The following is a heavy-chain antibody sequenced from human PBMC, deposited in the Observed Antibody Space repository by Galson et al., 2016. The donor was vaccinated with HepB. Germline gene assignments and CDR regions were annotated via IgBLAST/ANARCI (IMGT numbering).Heavy chain of an antibody. CDR3: AKGDDFWSGYYGGL. CDR2: ISGTGGTT. D-gene: IGHD3-3*01. J-gene: IGHJ4*02. CDR1: GFTFSNCA. Sequence: LRLSCAASGFTFSNCAMSWVRQAPGKGLEWVSGISGTGGTTYYADSVKGRFTISRDNSKNTLYLRMNSLRAEDTAVYYCAKGDDFWSGYYGGLWGQGTLVTVSS. V-gene: IGHV3-23*01.